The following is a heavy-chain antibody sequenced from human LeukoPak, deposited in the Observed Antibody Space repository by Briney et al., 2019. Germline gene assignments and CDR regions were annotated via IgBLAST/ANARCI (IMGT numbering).Heavy chain of an antibody. CDR3: ARLVWGMAL. V-gene: IGHV4-39*01. CDR2: INYGGTT. CDR1: GGSISSSNYF. Sequence: SETLSPTCTVSGGSISSSNYFWSWIRQPPGQELEWIASINYGGTTYYNPSLKSRVTISVDTSKNQFSLKLSSVTAADTAVYYCARLVWGMALWGQGTLVTVSS. J-gene: IGHJ4*02. D-gene: IGHD3-16*01.